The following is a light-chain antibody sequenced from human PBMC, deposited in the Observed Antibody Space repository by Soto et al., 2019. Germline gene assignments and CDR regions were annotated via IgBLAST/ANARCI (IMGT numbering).Light chain of an antibody. V-gene: IGKV1-5*03. CDR2: KAS. Sequence: DIVLTQSPATLSVSPGERATLSCRASQSISSWLAWYQQKPGKAPKLLIYKASSLESGVPSRFSGSGSGTEFTLTISSLQPDDFATYYCQQYNSYPWTFGQGTKVEIK. CDR3: QQYNSYPWT. CDR1: QSISSW. J-gene: IGKJ1*01.